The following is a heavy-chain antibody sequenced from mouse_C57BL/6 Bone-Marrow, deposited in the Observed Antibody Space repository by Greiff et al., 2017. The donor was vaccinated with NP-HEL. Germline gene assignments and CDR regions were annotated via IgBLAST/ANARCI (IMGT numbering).Heavy chain of an antibody. CDR1: GYSITSGYY. V-gene: IGHV3-6*01. J-gene: IGHJ3*01. D-gene: IGHD1-1*01. CDR3: ARVYYGSSYGFAY. Sequence: EVQRVESGPGLVKPSQSLSLTCSVTGYSITSGYYWNWIRQFPGNKLEWMGYISYDGSNNYNPSLKNRISITRDTSKNQFFLKLNSVTTEDTATYYCARVYYGSSYGFAYWGQGTLVTVSA. CDR2: ISYDGSN.